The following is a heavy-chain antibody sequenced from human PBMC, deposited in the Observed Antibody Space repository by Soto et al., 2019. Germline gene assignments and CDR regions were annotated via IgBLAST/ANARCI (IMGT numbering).Heavy chain of an antibody. CDR2: INHSGST. CDR3: ARVMTTVTIDY. CDR1: GGSFSGYY. D-gene: IGHD4-17*01. Sequence: TLSLTCAVYGGSFSGYYWSWIRQPPGQGLEWIGEINHSGSTNYNLSLKSRVTISVDTSKNQFSLKLSSVTAADTAVYYCARVMTTVTIDYWGQGTLVTVSS. V-gene: IGHV4-34*01. J-gene: IGHJ4*02.